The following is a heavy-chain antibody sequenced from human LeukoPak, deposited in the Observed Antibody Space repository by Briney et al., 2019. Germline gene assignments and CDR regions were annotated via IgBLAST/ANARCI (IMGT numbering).Heavy chain of an antibody. D-gene: IGHD2-15*01. CDR1: GFTFSSYG. Sequence: PGGSLRLSCAASGFTFSSYGMHWVRQAPGKGLEWVAVISYDGSNKYYADSVKGRFTISRDNSKNTLYLQMNSLRAEDTAVYYCAKVISGYRSGGSCFNGMDVWGQGTTVTVSS. V-gene: IGHV3-30*18. CDR3: AKVISGYRSGGSCFNGMDV. J-gene: IGHJ6*02. CDR2: ISYDGSNK.